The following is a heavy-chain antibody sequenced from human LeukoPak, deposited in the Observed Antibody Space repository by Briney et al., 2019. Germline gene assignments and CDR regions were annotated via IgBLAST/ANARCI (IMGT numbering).Heavy chain of an antibody. CDR3: AGRDSARNPWAY. CDR2: IRPDGSEQ. V-gene: IGHV3-7*01. J-gene: IGHJ4*02. CDR1: GFTFTNFW. D-gene: IGHD4-11*01. Sequence: GGSLRLPCAASGFTFTNFWMNWIRRAPGRGLEWVANIRPDGSEQFYVDSVKGRFTTSRDNAKNSVYLQMNSLRADDTAVYYCAGRDSARNPWAYWGQGTLVTVST.